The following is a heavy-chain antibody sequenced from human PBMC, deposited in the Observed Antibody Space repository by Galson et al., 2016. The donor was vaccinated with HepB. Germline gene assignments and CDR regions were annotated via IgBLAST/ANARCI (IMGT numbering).Heavy chain of an antibody. J-gene: IGHJ3*01. D-gene: IGHD1-1*01. Sequence: TLSLTCDVSGGSISSGGYYWSWIRQLPGNGLEWLGYIYYSRITYYNPSLRSRLSISADTSKNQFSLELSSVTVADTAVYFCARLTSTGTCDAFGVWGQGTMVTVSS. V-gene: IGHV4-31*11. CDR2: IYYSRIT. CDR3: ARLTSTGTCDAFGV. CDR1: GGSISSGGYY.